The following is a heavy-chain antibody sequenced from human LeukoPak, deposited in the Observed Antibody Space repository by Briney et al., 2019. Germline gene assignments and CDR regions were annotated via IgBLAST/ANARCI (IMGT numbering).Heavy chain of an antibody. CDR1: GFTFNSYS. CDR3: ARAVWDSSGHLFDY. D-gene: IGHD3-22*01. V-gene: IGHV3-21*01. Sequence: GGSLRLSCAASGFTFNSYSMNWVRQAPGKGLEWVSCISSSSSYIYYADSVKGRFTIYRDNAKKSLYLQLNSLRAEDTAVYYCARAVWDSSGHLFDYWGQGTLVTVSS. J-gene: IGHJ4*02. CDR2: ISSSSSYI.